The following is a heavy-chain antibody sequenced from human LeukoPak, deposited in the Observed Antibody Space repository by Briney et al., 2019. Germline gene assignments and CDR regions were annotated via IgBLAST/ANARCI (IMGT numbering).Heavy chain of an antibody. V-gene: IGHV3-21*01. Sequence: GGSLRLSCVASGFTFTTYSMNWVRLAPGKGLEWVSSISSSGDFIHYADSVKGRFTISRDNAKNSLYLQMNSLRAEDTAIYYCAGRDYTNGLCQFDYWGQGTLVTVSS. J-gene: IGHJ4*02. CDR2: ISSSGDFI. CDR3: AGRDYTNGLCQFDY. D-gene: IGHD2-8*01. CDR1: GFTFTTYS.